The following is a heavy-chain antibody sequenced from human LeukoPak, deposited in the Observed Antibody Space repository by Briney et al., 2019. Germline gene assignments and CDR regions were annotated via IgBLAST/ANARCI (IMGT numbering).Heavy chain of an antibody. CDR1: GYSISSGYY. Sequence: PSETLSLTCGVSGYSISSGYYWGWIRQFPGKGLEWIGSIFHSGKTYYNLSLKSRVTISVDTSKDQFSLRLSSVTAADTAVYYCARGDIPDFWGQGTLVTVSS. D-gene: IGHD2-21*01. V-gene: IGHV4-38-2*01. J-gene: IGHJ4*02. CDR2: IFHSGKT. CDR3: ARGDIPDF.